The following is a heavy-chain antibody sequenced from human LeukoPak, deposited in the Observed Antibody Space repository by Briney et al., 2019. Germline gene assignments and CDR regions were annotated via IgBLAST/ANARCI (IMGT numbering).Heavy chain of an antibody. Sequence: ASVKVSCKASGYTFTGYYMHWMRQAPGQGLEWMGWINPNSGGTNYAQKFQGRVTMTRDTSISTAYMELSRLRSDDPAVYYCARGGMVRTTTVFDYWGQGTLVTVSS. CDR1: GYTFTGYY. J-gene: IGHJ4*02. CDR2: INPNSGGT. V-gene: IGHV1-2*02. CDR3: ARGGMVRTTTVFDY. D-gene: IGHD3-10*01.